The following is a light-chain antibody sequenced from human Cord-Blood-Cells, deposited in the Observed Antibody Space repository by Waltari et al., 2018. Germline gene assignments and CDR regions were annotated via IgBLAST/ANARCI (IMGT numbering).Light chain of an antibody. CDR2: GAS. Sequence: EIVLTQSPGTLSLSPGERASQSVSSSYLARYQQKPGQAPRLLIYGASSRATGIPDRFSGSGSGTDFTLTISRLEPEDFAVYYCQQYGSSPPFTFGGGTKVEIK. CDR3: QQYGSSPPFT. V-gene: IGKV3-20*01. CDR1: QSVSSSY. J-gene: IGKJ4*01.